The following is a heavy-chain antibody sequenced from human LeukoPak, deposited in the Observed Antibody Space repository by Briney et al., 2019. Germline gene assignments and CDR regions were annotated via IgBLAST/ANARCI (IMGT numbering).Heavy chain of an antibody. CDR2: IYYSGST. Sequence: SETLSLTCTVSGGSISSSSYYWGWIRQPPGKGLEWIGSIYYSGSTYYNPSLKSRVTISVDTSKNQFSLKLSSVTALDTAVYYCARSRTAVAVDYWGQGTLVTVSS. V-gene: IGHV4-39*07. CDR3: ARSRTAVAVDY. D-gene: IGHD6-19*01. J-gene: IGHJ4*02. CDR1: GGSISSSSYY.